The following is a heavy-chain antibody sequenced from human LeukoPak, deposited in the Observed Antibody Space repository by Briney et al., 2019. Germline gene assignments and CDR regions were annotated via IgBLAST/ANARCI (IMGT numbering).Heavy chain of an antibody. Sequence: GASVKVSCKASGYIFTDYYIHWVRQTPRQGLEHMRRINSRTGDTDDAQDFQGRVTMTRDTSINTAYMELSSLTSDDTGVYYCAREGRYFDWLPIDYWGQGTLVTVSS. V-gene: IGHV1-2*05. D-gene: IGHD3-9*01. CDR2: INSRTGDT. CDR1: GYIFTDYY. J-gene: IGHJ4*02. CDR3: AREGRYFDWLPIDY.